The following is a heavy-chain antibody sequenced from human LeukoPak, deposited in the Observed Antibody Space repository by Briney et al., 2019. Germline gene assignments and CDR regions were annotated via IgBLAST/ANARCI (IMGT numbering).Heavy chain of an antibody. CDR2: ISSSSSYI. J-gene: IGHJ6*02. CDR3: ARGPPNYYGSGSLSDYGMDV. V-gene: IGHV3-21*01. D-gene: IGHD3-10*01. Sequence: GGSLRLSCAASGFTFSSYSMNWVRQAPGKGLEWVSPISSSSSYIYYADSVKGRFTISRDNAKNSLYLQMNSLRAGDTAVYYCARGPPNYYGSGSLSDYGMDVWGQGTTVTVSS. CDR1: GFTFSSYS.